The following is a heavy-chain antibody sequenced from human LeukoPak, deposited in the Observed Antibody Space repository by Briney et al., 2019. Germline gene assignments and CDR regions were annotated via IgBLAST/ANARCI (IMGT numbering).Heavy chain of an antibody. J-gene: IGHJ4*02. D-gene: IGHD5-12*01. CDR3: ARGGGYDWSGRQIDY. CDR2: ISYSGST. V-gene: IGHV4-59*01. Sequence: SETLSLTCTVSGGSISSYYWSWIRQPPGKGLEWIGYISYSGSTNYNPSLKSRVTISVDTSKNQFSLKLSSVTAADTAVYYCARGGGYDWSGRQIDYWGQGTLVTVSS. CDR1: GGSISSYY.